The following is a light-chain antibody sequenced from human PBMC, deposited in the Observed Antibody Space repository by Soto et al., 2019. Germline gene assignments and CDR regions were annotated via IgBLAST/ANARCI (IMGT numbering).Light chain of an antibody. CDR2: GNS. V-gene: IGLV1-40*01. CDR1: GSYIGAGYD. J-gene: IGLJ1*01. Sequence: QSVLTQPPSVSGAAGQRVTISCTGSGSYIGAGYDVHWYQQLPGTGPKLLISGNSNRASGVPDRFSGCRSGTSASLAITGLQAEDEADYYCQSHDSRMSAYVFGTRTKVTVL. CDR3: QSHDSRMSAYV.